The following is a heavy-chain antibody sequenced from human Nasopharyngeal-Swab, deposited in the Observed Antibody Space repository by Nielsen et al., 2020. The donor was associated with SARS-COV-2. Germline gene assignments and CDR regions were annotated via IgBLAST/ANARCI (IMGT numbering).Heavy chain of an antibody. CDR3: ARSTVPTVGY. V-gene: IGHV5-10-1*01. CDR1: GYSFTSYW. Sequence: KVSCKGSGYSFTSYWISWVRQMPGKGLEWMGRIDPSDSYTNYSPSFQGHVTISADKSISTAYLQWSSLKASDTAMYYCARSTVPTVGYWGQGTLVTVSS. D-gene: IGHD4-11*01. CDR2: IDPSDSYT. J-gene: IGHJ4*02.